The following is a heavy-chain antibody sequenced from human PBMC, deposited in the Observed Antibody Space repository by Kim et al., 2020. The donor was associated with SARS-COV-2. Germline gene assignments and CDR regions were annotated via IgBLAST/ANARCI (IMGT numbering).Heavy chain of an antibody. D-gene: IGHD4-17*01. CDR3: ARDYGDYGSDP. CDR2: T. Sequence: TKYSQKFQGRGTITRDTSASTAYMELSSLRSEDTAVYYCARDYGDYGSDPWGQGTLVTVSS. V-gene: IGHV1-3*01. J-gene: IGHJ5*02.